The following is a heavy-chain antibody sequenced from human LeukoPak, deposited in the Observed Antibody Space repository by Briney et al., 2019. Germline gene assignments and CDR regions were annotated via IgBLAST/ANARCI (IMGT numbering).Heavy chain of an antibody. CDR3: VRDLFFAAAEREGDDY. Sequence: DSVKVSCAASGYGFTGYFMHWVRQAPGQGLEWMGWINPDSGGTNYAKKFRGRVTLTRDTSIYTAYMELGRLRSDDTAVYYCVRDLFFAAAEREGDDYWGQGTLVTVSS. CDR1: GYGFTGYF. CDR2: INPDSGGT. J-gene: IGHJ4*02. D-gene: IGHD6-13*01. V-gene: IGHV1-2*02.